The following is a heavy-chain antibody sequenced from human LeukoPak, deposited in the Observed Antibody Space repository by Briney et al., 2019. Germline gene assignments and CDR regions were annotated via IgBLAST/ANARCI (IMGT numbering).Heavy chain of an antibody. V-gene: IGHV3-23*01. CDR2: TSGSGGST. D-gene: IGHD6-13*01. CDR3: AKDHGLYSSSWYDY. Sequence: GGSLRLSCAASGFTFSSYAMSWVRQAPGKGLEWVSATSGSGGSTYYADSVKGRFTISRDNSKNTLYLQMNSLRAEDTAVYYCAKDHGLYSSSWYDYWGQETLVTVSS. CDR1: GFTFSSYA. J-gene: IGHJ4*02.